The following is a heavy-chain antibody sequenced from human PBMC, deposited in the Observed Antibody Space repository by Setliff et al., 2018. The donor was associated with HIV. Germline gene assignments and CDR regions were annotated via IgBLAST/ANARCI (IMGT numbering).Heavy chain of an antibody. J-gene: IGHJ4*02. CDR1: GFSVSSNF. Sequence: GGSLRLSCAASGFSVSSNFMSWVRQAPGKGLEWVSVIYSGGKTYYADSVKGRFTISRDNSKNTLYLQMNSLRAEDTAVYYCAKDPRAAVATICDYWGQGTLVTVSS. V-gene: IGHV3-53*01. CDR3: AKDPRAAVATICDY. CDR2: IYSGGKT. D-gene: IGHD5-12*01.